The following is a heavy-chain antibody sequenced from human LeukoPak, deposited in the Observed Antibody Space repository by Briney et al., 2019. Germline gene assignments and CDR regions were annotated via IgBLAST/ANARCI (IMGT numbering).Heavy chain of an antibody. V-gene: IGHV3-30*18. J-gene: IGHJ4*02. CDR2: ISYDGSNK. D-gene: IGHD1-26*01. Sequence: PGRSLRLSCAASGFTFSSYGMHWVRQAPGKGLEWVAVISYDGSNKYYADSVKGRFTISRDNSKNTLYLQMNSLRAEDTAVYYCAKDRRWELLNYGAQETWATVP. CDR1: GFTFSSYG. CDR3: AKDRRWELLNY.